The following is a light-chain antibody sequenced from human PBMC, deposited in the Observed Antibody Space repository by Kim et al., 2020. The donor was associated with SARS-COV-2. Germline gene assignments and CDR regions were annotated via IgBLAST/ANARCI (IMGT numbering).Light chain of an antibody. Sequence: SYELTQPPSVSVSPGQTASITCSGDKLGDKYACWYQQKPGQSPVLVIYQDSKRPSGIPERFSGSNSGNTATLTISGTQARDEADYYCQAWDSSTAFYVFG. CDR1: KLGDKY. CDR2: QDS. V-gene: IGLV3-1*01. CDR3: QAWDSSTAFYV. J-gene: IGLJ1*01.